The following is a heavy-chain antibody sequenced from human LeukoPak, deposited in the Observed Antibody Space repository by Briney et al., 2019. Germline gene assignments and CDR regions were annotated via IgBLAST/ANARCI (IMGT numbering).Heavy chain of an antibody. CDR2: IYYSGST. CDR3: ARESYGSGSYPPLGGGY. CDR1: GGSISSGGYY. D-gene: IGHD3-10*01. J-gene: IGHJ4*02. Sequence: SETLSLTCTVSGGSISSGGYYWSWIRQHPGKGLEWIGYIYYSGSTYYNPSLKSRVTISVDTSKNQFSLKLSSVTAADTAVYYCARESYGSGSYPPLGGGYWGQGTLVTVSS. V-gene: IGHV4-31*03.